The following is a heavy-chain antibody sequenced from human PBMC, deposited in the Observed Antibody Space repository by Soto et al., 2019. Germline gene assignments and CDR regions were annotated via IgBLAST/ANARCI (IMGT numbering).Heavy chain of an antibody. CDR2: ISGSGGST. D-gene: IGHD3-3*01. Sequence: PGGSLRLSCAASGFTCSSYAMSWVRQAPGKGLEWVSAISGSGGSTYYADSVKGRFTISRDNSKNTLYLQMNSLRAEDTAVYYCAKGLAFWSGYQYYFDYWGQGTLVTVSS. CDR1: GFTCSSYA. J-gene: IGHJ4*02. V-gene: IGHV3-23*01. CDR3: AKGLAFWSGYQYYFDY.